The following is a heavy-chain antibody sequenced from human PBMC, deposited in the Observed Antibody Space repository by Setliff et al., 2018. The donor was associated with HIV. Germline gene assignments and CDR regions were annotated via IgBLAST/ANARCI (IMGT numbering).Heavy chain of an antibody. CDR1: GGSISTTSYY. V-gene: IGHV4-39*01. CDR3: ARLTLYSSSWYGTRDYFDY. CDR2: IYYSGST. J-gene: IGHJ4*02. D-gene: IGHD6-13*01. Sequence: PSETLSLTCIVSGGSISTTSYYWGWIRQPPGKGLEWIGSIYYSGSTHYNPSLKSRVTISVDTSKNQFSLKLSSVTVADTAVYYCARLTLYSSSWYGTRDYFDYWGQGTLVTVSS.